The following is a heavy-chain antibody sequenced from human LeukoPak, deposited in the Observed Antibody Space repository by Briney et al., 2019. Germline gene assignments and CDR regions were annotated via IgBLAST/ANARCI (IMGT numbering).Heavy chain of an antibody. CDR1: GFTFSSYE. Sequence: GGSLRLSFAASGFTFSSYEMNWVRQAPGKGLKWVSYISSSGSTIYYADSVKGRFTISRDNAKNSLYLQMNSLRAEDTAVYYCAELGITMIGGVWGKGTTVTISS. V-gene: IGHV3-48*03. J-gene: IGHJ6*04. CDR2: ISSSGSTI. D-gene: IGHD3-10*02. CDR3: AELGITMIGGV.